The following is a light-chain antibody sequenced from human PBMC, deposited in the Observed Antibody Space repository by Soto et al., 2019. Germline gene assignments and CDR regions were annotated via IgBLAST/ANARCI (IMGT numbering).Light chain of an antibody. CDR1: QDISNY. J-gene: IGKJ3*01. CDR2: DAS. V-gene: IGKV1-33*01. Sequence: DIQMTQSPSSLSASVGDRVTITCQASQDISNYLNWYQQKPEKAPKLLIYDASNLETGVPSRFSGSGSGTDFTFTISSLQPEDIATYYCQQYDNLLLTFGPGTKVDIK. CDR3: QQYDNLLLT.